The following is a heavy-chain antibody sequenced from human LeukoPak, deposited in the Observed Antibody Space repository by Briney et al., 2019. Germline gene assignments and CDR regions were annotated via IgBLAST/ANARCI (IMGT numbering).Heavy chain of an antibody. D-gene: IGHD5-24*01. CDR2: IYYSGST. Sequence: PSETLSLTCTVSGGSISSSTYFWGWIRQPPGKGLEWIGTIYYSGSTYYNPSLKSRDTISVDSSKNQFSLRLSSVTAADTAVYYCARESLTWLQSRTSWFDPWGQGTLVTVSS. V-gene: IGHV4-39*07. CDR1: GGSISSSTYF. CDR3: ARESLTWLQSRTSWFDP. J-gene: IGHJ5*02.